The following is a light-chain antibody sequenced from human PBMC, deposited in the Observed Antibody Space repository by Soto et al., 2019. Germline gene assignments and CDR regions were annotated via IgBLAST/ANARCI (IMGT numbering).Light chain of an antibody. V-gene: IGKV3-20*01. Sequence: EIVLTQSPGTLSLSPGERATLSCRASQSVSNNYFAWYQQTPGQATRLLIYGASSRATSIADRFSGSWSGTDFTLTISRLEHEDFAVYYCQQDGSSGTFGQGTKVDIK. CDR2: GAS. CDR3: QQDGSSGT. CDR1: QSVSNNY. J-gene: IGKJ1*01.